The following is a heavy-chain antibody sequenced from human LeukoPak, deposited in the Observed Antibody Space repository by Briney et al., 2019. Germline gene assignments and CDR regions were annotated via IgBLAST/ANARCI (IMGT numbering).Heavy chain of an antibody. CDR2: IYYSGST. CDR1: GGPISSYY. Sequence: SETLSLTCAVSGGPISSYYWSWIRQPPGKGLEWIGYIYYSGSTNYNPSLKSRVTISVDTSKNQFSLKLSSVTAADTAVYYCAREPPDYWGQGTLVTVSS. J-gene: IGHJ4*02. CDR3: AREPPDY. V-gene: IGHV4-59*01.